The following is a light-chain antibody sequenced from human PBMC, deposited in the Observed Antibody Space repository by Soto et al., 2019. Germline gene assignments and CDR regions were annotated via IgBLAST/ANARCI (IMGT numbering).Light chain of an antibody. V-gene: IGLV8-61*01. J-gene: IGLJ3*02. CDR3: VLYMGTGISV. CDR2: STN. Sequence: QTVVTQEPSFSVSPGRTVTLTRGLSSGSVSTSYYPSWYQLTPGQAPRTLIYSTNTRSSGVPNRFSGSILENKAALTITGAQADDESDYYCVLYMGTGISVFGGGTKLTV. CDR1: SGSVSTSYY.